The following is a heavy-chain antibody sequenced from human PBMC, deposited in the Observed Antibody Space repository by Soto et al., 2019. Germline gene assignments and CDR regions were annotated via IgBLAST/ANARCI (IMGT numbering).Heavy chain of an antibody. J-gene: IGHJ6*02. CDR2: IYYSGST. D-gene: IGHD3-22*01. V-gene: IGHV4-39*01. CDR1: GGSISSSSYY. CDR3: ARLSYWHFYYDSRGYPNYYYCMDV. Sequence: SETLSLTCTVSGGSISSSSYYWGWIRQPPGKGLEWIGSIYYSGSTYYNPSLRSRVTISVDTSKNQFSLKLSSVTAADKVLYYCARLSYWHFYYDSRGYPNYYYCMDVWGQGTTVTVSS.